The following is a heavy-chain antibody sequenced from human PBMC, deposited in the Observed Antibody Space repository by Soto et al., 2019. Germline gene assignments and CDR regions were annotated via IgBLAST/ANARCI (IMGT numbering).Heavy chain of an antibody. J-gene: IGHJ5*02. V-gene: IGHV1-2*02. D-gene: IGHD4-17*01. CDR2: INPNSGGT. CDR1: GYTFTGYY. CDR3: ARDSMTTVTTGGDWFDP. Sequence: QVQLVQSGAEVKKPGASVKVSCKASGYTFTGYYMHWVRQAPGHGLEWMGWINPNSGGTNYAQKFQGRVTMTRDTSISTAYMELSRLRSDDTAVYYCARDSMTTVTTGGDWFDPWGQGTLVTVSS.